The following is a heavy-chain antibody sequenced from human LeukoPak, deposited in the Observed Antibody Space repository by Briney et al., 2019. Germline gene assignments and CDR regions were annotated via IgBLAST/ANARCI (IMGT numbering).Heavy chain of an antibody. D-gene: IGHD5-12*01. CDR1: GFTFDDYA. V-gene: IGHV3-74*01. CDR2: IKPDGSDT. CDR3: ARGKYGGYFIDY. J-gene: IGHJ4*02. Sequence: GRSLRLSCAASGFTFDDYAMHWVRQAPGKGLVWVSRIKPDGSDTNYADSVKGRFTISRDNAKNTVYLQMNSLRAEDTAVYYCARGKYGGYFIDYWGQGTLVTVSS.